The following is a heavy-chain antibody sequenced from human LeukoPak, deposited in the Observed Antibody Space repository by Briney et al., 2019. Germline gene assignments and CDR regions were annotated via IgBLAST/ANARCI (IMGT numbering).Heavy chain of an antibody. Sequence: PGGSLRLSCAASGFTFSNAWMSWVRQAPGKGLEWVGRIKSKTDGGTTDYAAPVKGRFTISRDDSKNTLYLQMNSLKTEDTAVYYCAKAGASYGAVSWYFDYWGQGTLVTVSS. V-gene: IGHV3-15*01. J-gene: IGHJ4*02. D-gene: IGHD4-17*01. CDR3: AKAGASYGAVSWYFDY. CDR2: IKSKTDGGTT. CDR1: GFTFSNAW.